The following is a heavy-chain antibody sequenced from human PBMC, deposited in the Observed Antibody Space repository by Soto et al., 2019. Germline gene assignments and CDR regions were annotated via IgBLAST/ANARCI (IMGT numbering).Heavy chain of an antibody. CDR1: GGSISSGGYY. V-gene: IGHV4-31*03. D-gene: IGHD2-15*01. Sequence: TLSLTCTVSGGSISSGGYYWSWIRQHPGKGLEWIGYIYYSGSTYYNPSLKSRVTISVDTSKNQFSLKLSSVTAADTAVYYCARGSVVVVAAPDAFDIWGQGTMVTVSS. CDR3: ARGSVVVVAAPDAFDI. CDR2: IYYSGST. J-gene: IGHJ3*02.